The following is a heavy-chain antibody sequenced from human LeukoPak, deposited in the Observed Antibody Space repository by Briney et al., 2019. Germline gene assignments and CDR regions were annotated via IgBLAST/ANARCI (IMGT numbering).Heavy chain of an antibody. CDR3: AGVVPAANAGSYVDY. CDR1: GGSISSYH. V-gene: IGHV4-4*07. CDR2: IYTSGST. Sequence: SETLSPTCTVSGGSISSYHWSWIRQPAGKGLEWIGRIYTSGSTNYNPSLKRRVTMSVDTSKNQFSLKLSSVTAADTAVYYCAGVVPAANAGSYVDYWGQGTLVTVSS. D-gene: IGHD2-2*01. J-gene: IGHJ4*02.